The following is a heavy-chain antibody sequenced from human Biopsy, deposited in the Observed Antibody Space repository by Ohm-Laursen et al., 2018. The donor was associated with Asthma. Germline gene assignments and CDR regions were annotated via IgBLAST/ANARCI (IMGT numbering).Heavy chain of an antibody. D-gene: IGHD3-3*01. V-gene: IGHV3-30-3*01. CDR3: ARDVMEWYLPAFDF. Sequence: SSLRLSCTASGFTFRSYAMHWVRQAPGKGLEWVAVGGSYYDGGLKYYTESVNGRFTVSRDDSKNTLYLQMNSLRPDDTAVYYCARDVMEWYLPAFDFWGQGTLVTVSS. CDR2: GGSYYDGGLK. J-gene: IGHJ4*02. CDR1: GFTFRSYA.